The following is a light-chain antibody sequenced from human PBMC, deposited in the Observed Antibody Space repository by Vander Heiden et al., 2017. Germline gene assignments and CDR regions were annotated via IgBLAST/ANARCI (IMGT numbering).Light chain of an antibody. CDR2: GNT. J-gene: IGLJ3*02. Sequence: QSVLTPPPSVSGAPGQRVTISCTGSSSNIGAGYAVHWYQQLPGTAPKLLIYGNTNRPSGVPDRISGSESGTSASLAITGLRAEDEADYYCQSYDSSLSGWVFGGGTKLTVL. CDR3: QSYDSSLSGWV. V-gene: IGLV1-40*01. CDR1: SSNIGAGYA.